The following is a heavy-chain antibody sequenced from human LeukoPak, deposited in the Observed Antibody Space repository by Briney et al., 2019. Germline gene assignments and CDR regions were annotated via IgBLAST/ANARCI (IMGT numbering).Heavy chain of an antibody. CDR1: GFTVSSNY. Sequence: GGSLRLSCAASGFTVSSNYVSWVRQAPGKGLEWVSVIYSGGSTYYGDSVKGRFTISRDSSKNTLYLQMNSLRAEDTAVYYCARGFSGSQSPFDYWGQGTLVTVSS. D-gene: IGHD1-26*01. V-gene: IGHV3-66*01. J-gene: IGHJ4*02. CDR2: IYSGGST. CDR3: ARGFSGSQSPFDY.